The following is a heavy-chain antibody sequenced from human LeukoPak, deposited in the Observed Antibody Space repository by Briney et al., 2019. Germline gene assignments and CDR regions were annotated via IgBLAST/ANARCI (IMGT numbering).Heavy chain of an antibody. CDR1: GGSFSGYY. CDR2: TNHSGST. Sequence: SETLSLTCAVYGGSFSGYYWSWIRQPPGKGLEWIGETNHSGSTNYNPSLKSRVTISVDTSKNQFSLKLSSVAAADTAVYYCARVGGGITIFGVVIPNWFDPWGQGTLVTVSS. J-gene: IGHJ5*02. CDR3: ARVGGGITIFGVVIPNWFDP. V-gene: IGHV4-34*01. D-gene: IGHD3-3*01.